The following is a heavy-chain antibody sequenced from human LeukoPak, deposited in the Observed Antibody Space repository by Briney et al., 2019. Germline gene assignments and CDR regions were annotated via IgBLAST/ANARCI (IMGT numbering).Heavy chain of an antibody. J-gene: IGHJ4*02. Sequence: GGSLRLSCAASGFTFSSYGMHWVRQAPGKGLEWVAVISYDGSNKYYADSVKGRFTISRDNSKNTLYLQMNSLRAEDTAVYYCAKDSGYDYGPFDYWDQGTLVTVSS. D-gene: IGHD5-12*01. CDR1: GFTFSSYG. V-gene: IGHV3-30*18. CDR3: AKDSGYDYGPFDY. CDR2: ISYDGSNK.